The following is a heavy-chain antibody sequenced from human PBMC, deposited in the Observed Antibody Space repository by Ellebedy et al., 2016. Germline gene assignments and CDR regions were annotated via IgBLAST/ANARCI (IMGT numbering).Heavy chain of an antibody. CDR2: ITGSSGTR. CDR1: GFTFSSHG. J-gene: IGHJ4*02. D-gene: IGHD3-16*01. V-gene: IGHV3-48*02. CDR3: ARGQDYAFDH. Sequence: GESLKISXTASGFTFSSHGMSWVRQAPGKGLEWISHITGSSGTRIYVDSVKGRYIISRDNAKNSLFLQMNSLRDEDTAVYYCARGQDYAFDHWGQGALVTVSS.